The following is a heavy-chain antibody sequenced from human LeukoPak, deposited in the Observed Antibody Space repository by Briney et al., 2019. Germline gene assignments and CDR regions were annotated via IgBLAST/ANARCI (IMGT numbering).Heavy chain of an antibody. J-gene: IGHJ4*02. CDR1: GFTVSSNY. CDR2: IYSGGST. D-gene: IGHD6-13*01. V-gene: IGHV3-66*01. CDR3: ARAKYSSKDPFDY. Sequence: GGSLRLSCAASGFTVSSNYMSWVRQAPGKGLEWVSVIYSGGSTYYADSVKGRFTISRDNSKDTLYLQMNSLRAEDTAVYYCARAKYSSKDPFDYWGQGTLVTVSS.